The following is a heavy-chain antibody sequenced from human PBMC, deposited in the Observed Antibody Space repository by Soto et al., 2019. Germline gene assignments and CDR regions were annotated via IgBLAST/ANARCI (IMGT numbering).Heavy chain of an antibody. CDR1: GFTVSSNY. Sequence: EVQLVESGGGLVQPGGSLRLSCAASGFTVSSNYMSWVRQAPGKGLEWVSVIYSGGSTYYADSVKGRFTISRDNSKNTLYLQMNSLRAGETAVYCCARDRPIRLWPGTWGQGTLVTVSP. V-gene: IGHV3-66*01. CDR3: ARDRPIRLWPGT. CDR2: IYSGGST. J-gene: IGHJ5*02. D-gene: IGHD5-18*01.